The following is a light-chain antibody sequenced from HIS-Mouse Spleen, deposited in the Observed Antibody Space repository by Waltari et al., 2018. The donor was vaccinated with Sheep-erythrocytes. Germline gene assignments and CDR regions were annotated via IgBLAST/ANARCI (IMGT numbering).Light chain of an antibody. CDR1: SSDVGGYNY. CDR2: AVG. V-gene: IGLV2-11*01. CDR3: CSYAGSYNHV. Sequence: QSALTQPRSVSGSPGQSVTIPCTGTSSDVGGYNYVSWYQQPPGKAPKLMLYAVGNRPSGVPDRFSGSKSGNTASLTISGLQAEDEADYYCCSYAGSYNHVFATGTKVTVL. J-gene: IGLJ1*01.